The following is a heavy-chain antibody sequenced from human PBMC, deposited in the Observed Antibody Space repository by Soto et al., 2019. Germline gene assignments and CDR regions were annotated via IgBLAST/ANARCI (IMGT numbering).Heavy chain of an antibody. V-gene: IGHV4-59*01. D-gene: IGHD6-13*01. J-gene: IGHJ4*02. CDR2: IYYSGST. Sequence: SETLSLTCTVSGGSISSYYWSWIRQPPGKGLEWIGYIYYSGSTNYNPSLKSRVTISVDTSKNQFSLKLSSVTAADTAVYYCARATDSSSWLGGYFDYWGQGTLVTVSS. CDR1: GGSISSYY. CDR3: ARATDSSSWLGGYFDY.